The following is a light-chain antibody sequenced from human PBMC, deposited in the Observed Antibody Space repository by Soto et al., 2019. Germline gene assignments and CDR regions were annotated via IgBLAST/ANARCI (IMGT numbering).Light chain of an antibody. V-gene: IGKV1-9*01. Sequence: IQLTQSPSSLSASVGGRVTITCRASQAISDSLVWYQQNPGQAPKLLIYAASTLQSGVPSRFSGSGSGTDFTLTISSLHPADFATYYCQQFKSYPYTFGQGTKLEI. CDR3: QQFKSYPYT. J-gene: IGKJ2*01. CDR1: QAISDS. CDR2: AAS.